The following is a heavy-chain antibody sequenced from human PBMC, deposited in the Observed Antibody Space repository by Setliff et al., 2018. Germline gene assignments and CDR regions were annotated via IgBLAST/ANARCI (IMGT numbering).Heavy chain of an antibody. D-gene: IGHD6-25*01. CDR2: INPGGSEK. V-gene: IGHV3-7*01. CDR3: VPGRGS. CDR1: GLTFSSYW. J-gene: IGHJ5*02. Sequence: PGGSLRLSCVASGLTFSSYWMDWVRQAPGKGLEWVASINPGGSEKYYIDSVRGRFTTSRDNAQKTLYLHMNNLRADDTAVFYCVPGRGSWGQGALVTVSS.